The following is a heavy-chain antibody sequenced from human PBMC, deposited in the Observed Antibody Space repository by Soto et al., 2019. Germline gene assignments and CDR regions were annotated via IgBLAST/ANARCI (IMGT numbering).Heavy chain of an antibody. Sequence: GGSLRLSCAASGFTFSSYAMSWVRQAPGKGLEWVSGISGSGGSTYFADSVKGRFTISRDNSKNTLYLQLNSLRAEDTAVYYCAKDQHYGSGSLNIHLTTGYYGMDVWGQGTTVTVSS. CDR1: GFTFSSYA. J-gene: IGHJ6*02. V-gene: IGHV3-23*01. CDR3: AKDQHYGSGSLNIHLTTGYYGMDV. CDR2: ISGSGGST. D-gene: IGHD3-10*01.